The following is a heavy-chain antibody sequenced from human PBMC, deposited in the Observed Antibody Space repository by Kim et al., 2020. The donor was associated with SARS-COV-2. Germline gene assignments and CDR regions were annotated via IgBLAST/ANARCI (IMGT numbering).Heavy chain of an antibody. CDR3: ARDAARYGGGWSEDF. CDR2: IKTDGSET. J-gene: IGHJ6*02. D-gene: IGHD2-15*01. Sequence: GGSLRLSCAASGFSFSNNWMNWVRQAPGKGLEWVANIKTDGSETYYVDSVKGRFTISRDNAKNLLFLQISILRVEDTAVYYCARDAARYGGGWSEDFWG. CDR1: GFSFSNNW. V-gene: IGHV3-7*01.